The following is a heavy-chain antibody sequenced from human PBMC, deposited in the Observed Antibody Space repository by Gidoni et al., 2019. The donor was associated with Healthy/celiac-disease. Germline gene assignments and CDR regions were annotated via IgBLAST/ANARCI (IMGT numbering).Heavy chain of an antibody. Sequence: EVQLVASGGGWVQPGGSLRLSCAASGFTVSSNYMSWVRQAPGKGLEWVSVIYSGGSTYYADSVKGRFTISRDNSKNTLYLQMNSLRAEDTAVYYCAREVSSSSGFTPTHYFDYWGQGTLVTVSS. V-gene: IGHV3-66*02. CDR2: IYSGGST. J-gene: IGHJ4*02. CDR1: GFTVSSNY. D-gene: IGHD6-6*01. CDR3: AREVSSSSGFTPTHYFDY.